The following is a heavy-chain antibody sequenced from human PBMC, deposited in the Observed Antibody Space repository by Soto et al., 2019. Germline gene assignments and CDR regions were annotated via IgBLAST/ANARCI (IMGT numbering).Heavy chain of an antibody. CDR3: ARHKAPGSRYYFDY. CDR2: ISAYNGNT. Sequence: ASVKVSCKASGYTFTSYGISWVRQAPGQGLERMGWISAYNGNTNYAQKLQGRVTMTTDTSTSTAYMELRSLRSDDTAVYYCARHKAPGSRYYFDYWGQGTLVTVSS. J-gene: IGHJ4*02. CDR1: GYTFTSYG. V-gene: IGHV1-18*01.